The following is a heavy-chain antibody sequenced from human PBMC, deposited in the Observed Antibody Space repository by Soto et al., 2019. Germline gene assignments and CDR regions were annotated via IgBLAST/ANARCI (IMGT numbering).Heavy chain of an antibody. J-gene: IGHJ6*02. V-gene: IGHV3-48*01. CDR2: ISSSSSTI. Sequence: PGGSLRLSCAASGFTFSSYSMNWVRQAPGKGLEWVSYISSSSSTIYYADSVKGRFTISRDNAKNSLYLQMNSLRAEDTAVYYCARDGDEYCSSTSCWGWGQYYYYYYGMDVWGQGTTVTV. D-gene: IGHD2-2*01. CDR3: ARDGDEYCSSTSCWGWGQYYYYYYGMDV. CDR1: GFTFSSYS.